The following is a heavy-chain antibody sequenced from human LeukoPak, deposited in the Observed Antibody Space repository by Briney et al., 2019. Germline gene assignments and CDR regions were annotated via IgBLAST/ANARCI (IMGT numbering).Heavy chain of an antibody. V-gene: IGHV4-61*02. CDR2: IYTSGST. CDR3: ARARYYYDSSGYYYNLFFDY. D-gene: IGHD3-22*01. Sequence: SETLSLTCTVSGGSISSGSYYWSWIRQPAGKGLEWIGRIYTSGSTNYNPSLKSRVTISVDTSENQFSLKLSSVTAADTAVYYCARARYYYDSSGYYYNLFFDYWGQGTLVTVSS. J-gene: IGHJ4*02. CDR1: GGSISSGSYY.